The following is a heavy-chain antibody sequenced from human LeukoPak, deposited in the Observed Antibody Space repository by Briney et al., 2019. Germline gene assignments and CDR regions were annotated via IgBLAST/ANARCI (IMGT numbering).Heavy chain of an antibody. D-gene: IGHD1-20*01. J-gene: IGHJ4*02. CDR2: ISAYNGNT. CDR1: GYTFTSYG. V-gene: IGHV1-18*01. Sequence: VASVKVSCKASGYTFTSYGISWVRQAPGQGLEWMGWISAYNGNTNYAQKLQGRVTMTTDTSTSTAYMELGSLRSDDTAVYYCARDLTGATLDYWGQGTLVTVSS. CDR3: ARDLTGATLDY.